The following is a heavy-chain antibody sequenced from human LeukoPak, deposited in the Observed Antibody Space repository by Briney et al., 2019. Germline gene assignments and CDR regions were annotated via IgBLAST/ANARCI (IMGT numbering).Heavy chain of an antibody. D-gene: IGHD3-22*01. CDR2: ISSSSGYI. V-gene: IGHV3-21*04. Sequence: GGSLRLSCAASGFTFSYYSMNWVRQAPGKGLEWVSSISSSSGYIYYADSVKGRFTISRDNAKNSLYLQMNSLRAEDTAVYYCARDLGPYYYDSSGYYYGYWGQGTLVTVSS. J-gene: IGHJ4*02. CDR3: ARDLGPYYYDSSGYYYGY. CDR1: GFTFSYYS.